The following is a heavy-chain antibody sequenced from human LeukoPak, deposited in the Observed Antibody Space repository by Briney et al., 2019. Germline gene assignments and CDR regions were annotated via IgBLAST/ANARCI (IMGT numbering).Heavy chain of an antibody. CDR3: ALAGYQTDWFDS. V-gene: IGHV3-74*01. CDR2: IKTDGSTT. CDR1: GFTFSSYW. Sequence: GGSLRLSCAAPGFTFSSYWMHWVRQAPGKGLVWVSRIKTDGSTTNYADSVKGRFTISRDNAKNTLYLQTNSLRAEDTAVYYCALAGYQTDWFDSWGQGTLVTVSS. D-gene: IGHD2-15*01. J-gene: IGHJ5*01.